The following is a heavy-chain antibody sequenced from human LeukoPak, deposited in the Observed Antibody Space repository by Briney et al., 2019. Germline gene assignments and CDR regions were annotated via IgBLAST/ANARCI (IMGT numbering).Heavy chain of an antibody. CDR2: ISFGGTDE. J-gene: IGHJ4*02. CDR1: VSTFSDYV. D-gene: IGHD3-10*01. CDR3: ARDSTYYYDSGSSGPHYFDN. V-gene: IGHV3-30*01. Sequence: GGSLRLSRAASVSTFSDYVMHWVREAQGKGPEWVSLISFGGTDEYYADSVKCRFTISRDNSKNTLYQQLNSLRAEDTAVYYCARDSTYYYDSGSSGPHYFDNWGQGTLVTVSS.